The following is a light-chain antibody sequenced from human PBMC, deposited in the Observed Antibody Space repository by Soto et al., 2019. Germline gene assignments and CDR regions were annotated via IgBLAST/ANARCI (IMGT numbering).Light chain of an antibody. J-gene: IGKJ1*01. CDR3: QQYNRVSSGT. CDR2: DAS. Sequence: DIQMTQSPSTLSASVGDRVTITCRASQSISTWLAWYQHTPGKVPKLLIYDASTLESGVPSRFSGSGSGTEFTLTISSLQPDDFATYYCQQYNRVSSGTFGQGTKVEIK. V-gene: IGKV1-5*01. CDR1: QSISTW.